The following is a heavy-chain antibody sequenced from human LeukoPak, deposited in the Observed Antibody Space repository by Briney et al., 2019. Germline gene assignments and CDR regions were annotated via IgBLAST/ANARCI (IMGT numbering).Heavy chain of an antibody. V-gene: IGHV3-21*01. CDR3: ARGPHGGFVIIPTEF. Sequence: GGSLRLSCAASGFTFSSYAMNWVRQAPGKGLEWVSSIDSSSSCIYYADSVKGRFTISRANAKNSLFLQMNSLRAEDTAVYYCARGPHGGFVIIPTEFWGQGTLVTVSS. D-gene: IGHD3-3*01. CDR1: GFTFSSYA. J-gene: IGHJ4*02. CDR2: IDSSSSCI.